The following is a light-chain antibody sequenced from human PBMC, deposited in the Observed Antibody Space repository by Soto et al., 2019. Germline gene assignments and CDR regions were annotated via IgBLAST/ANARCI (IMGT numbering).Light chain of an antibody. CDR2: GAS. J-gene: IGKJ5*01. CDR1: QSVSSN. Sequence: EIVMTQSPATLSVSPGERATLSCGASQSVSSNLAWYQQKPGQAPRLLIYGASTRATGIPDRFSGSGSGTDFTLTISRLEPEDFAVYYCQQRSNWITFGQGTRLEI. V-gene: IGKV3D-15*01. CDR3: QQRSNWIT.